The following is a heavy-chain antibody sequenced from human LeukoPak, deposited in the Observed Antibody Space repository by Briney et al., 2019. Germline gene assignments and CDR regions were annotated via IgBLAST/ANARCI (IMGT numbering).Heavy chain of an antibody. Sequence: PGGSLRLSCAASGFTFSSYGMNWVRQAPGKGLEWVSSISSSSSYIYYADSVKGRFTISRDNAKNSLYLQMNSLRGEDTAVYYCARDLRVFGVVRGYYGMDVWGQGTTVTVSS. J-gene: IGHJ6*02. CDR3: ARDLRVFGVVRGYYGMDV. D-gene: IGHD3-3*01. CDR1: GFTFSSYG. V-gene: IGHV3-21*01. CDR2: ISSSSSYI.